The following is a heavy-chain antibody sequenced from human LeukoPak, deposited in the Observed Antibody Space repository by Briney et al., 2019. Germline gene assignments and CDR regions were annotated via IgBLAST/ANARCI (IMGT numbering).Heavy chain of an antibody. CDR1: GGTFSSYA. Sequence: SVKVSCKASGGTFSSYAISWVRQAPGQGLEWMGGIIPIFGTANYAQKFQGRVTITADESPSTAYMELSSLRSEDTAVYYCARGIVGATDAFDIWGQGTMVTVSS. D-gene: IGHD1-26*01. J-gene: IGHJ3*02. V-gene: IGHV1-69*13. CDR3: ARGIVGATDAFDI. CDR2: IIPIFGTA.